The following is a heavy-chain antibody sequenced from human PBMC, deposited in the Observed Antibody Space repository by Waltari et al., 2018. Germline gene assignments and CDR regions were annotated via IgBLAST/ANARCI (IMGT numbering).Heavy chain of an antibody. D-gene: IGHD2-2*01. CDR1: GFTFSSYA. Sequence: EVQLLESGGGLVQPGGSLRLSCAASGFTFSSYAMSWVRQAPGKGLEWVSAISGSGGSTYYADSVKGRFTISRDNSKNTLYLQMNSLRAEDTAVYYCAKEYCSSTSCYGGFYYYGMDVWGQGTTVTVSS. CDR3: AKEYCSSTSCYGGFYYYGMDV. J-gene: IGHJ6*02. V-gene: IGHV3-23*01. CDR2: ISGSGGST.